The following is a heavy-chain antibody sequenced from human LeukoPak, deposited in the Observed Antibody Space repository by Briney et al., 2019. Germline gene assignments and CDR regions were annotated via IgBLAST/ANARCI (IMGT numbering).Heavy chain of an antibody. CDR2: INAGNGNT. J-gene: IGHJ4*02. V-gene: IGHV1-3*01. D-gene: IGHD6-19*01. CDR1: GYTFTSYT. Sequence: ASVKVSCKASGYTFTSYTIHWVRQAPGQRLEWMGWINAGNGNTKYSQKFQGRVTITRDTSASTAYMELSSLRSEDTAVYYCARARQWLAQPFDYWGQGTLVTVSS. CDR3: ARARQWLAQPFDY.